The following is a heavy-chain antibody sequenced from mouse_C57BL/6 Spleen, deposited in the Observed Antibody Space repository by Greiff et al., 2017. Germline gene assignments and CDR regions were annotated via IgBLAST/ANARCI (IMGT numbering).Heavy chain of an antibody. CDR1: GYTFTSYW. J-gene: IGHJ4*01. CDR2: IHPNSGST. Sequence: VQLQQPGAELVKPGASVKLSCKASGYTFTSYWMHWVKQRPGQGLEWIGMIHPNSGSTNYNEKFKSKATLTVDKSSSTAYMQLSSLTSEDSAVYYCARGFYYDYVYAMDYWGQGTSVTVSS. D-gene: IGHD2-4*01. V-gene: IGHV1-64*01. CDR3: ARGFYYDYVYAMDY.